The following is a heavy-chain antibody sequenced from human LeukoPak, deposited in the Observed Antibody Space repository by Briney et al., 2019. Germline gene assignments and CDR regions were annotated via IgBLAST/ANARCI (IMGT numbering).Heavy chain of an antibody. V-gene: IGHV4-59*01. J-gene: IGHJ4*02. CDR3: ARKGSGFGEDYFDY. Sequence: SETLCLTCTVSGGSIRSYYWSWIRQPPGKGLEWIGYIYYSGSTNYNPSLKSRVTISVDTSKNQFSLKLSSVTAADTGLYFCARKGSGFGEDYFDYWGQGLLVTVSS. CDR2: IYYSGST. D-gene: IGHD3-10*01. CDR1: GGSIRSYY.